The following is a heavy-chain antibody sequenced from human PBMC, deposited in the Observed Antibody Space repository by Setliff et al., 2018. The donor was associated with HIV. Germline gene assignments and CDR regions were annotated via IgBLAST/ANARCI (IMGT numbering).Heavy chain of an antibody. CDR3: ARVGSYWSTFDY. CDR2: INTETGNP. D-gene: IGHD1-26*01. J-gene: IGHJ4*02. Sequence: GASVKVSCKASGGTFSSYVISWVRQAPGQGPEWMGGINTETGNPMYAQGFTGRFVFSLDTSVSTAYLQINSLKTEDTAMYYCARVGSYWSTFDYWGQGALVTVSS. V-gene: IGHV7-4-1*02. CDR1: GGTFSSYV.